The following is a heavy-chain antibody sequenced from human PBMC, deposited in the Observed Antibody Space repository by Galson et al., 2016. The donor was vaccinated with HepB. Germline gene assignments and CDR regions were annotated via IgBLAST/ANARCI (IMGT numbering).Heavy chain of an antibody. D-gene: IGHD3-9*01. CDR1: GFTFSIYS. CDR3: ANDWYGYMAY. Sequence: SLRLSCADSGFTFSIYSMNWVRQAPGKGLEWISHITSSSSVTYYADSAKGRFTISRDNAKKSLYLQMNSLRDEHTAVYYCANDWYGYMAYWGQGTTVTVSS. J-gene: IGHJ6*02. CDR2: ITSSSSVT. V-gene: IGHV3-48*02.